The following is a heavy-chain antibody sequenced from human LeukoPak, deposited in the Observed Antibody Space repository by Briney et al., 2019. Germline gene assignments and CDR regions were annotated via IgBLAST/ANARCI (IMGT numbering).Heavy chain of an antibody. CDR2: IKQDGSEK. Sequence: GGSLRLSCASSGFSLSSYWMSWVSQAPGKRLEWEASIKQDGSEKYYVDSVKGRFTISRDSAKNSLNLQMNNLRAEDTAVYYCARALDSSSSRYQAFEYWGQGTPVTVSS. CDR1: GFSLSSYW. J-gene: IGHJ4*02. V-gene: IGHV3-7*01. D-gene: IGHD2-2*01. CDR3: ARALDSSSSRYQAFEY.